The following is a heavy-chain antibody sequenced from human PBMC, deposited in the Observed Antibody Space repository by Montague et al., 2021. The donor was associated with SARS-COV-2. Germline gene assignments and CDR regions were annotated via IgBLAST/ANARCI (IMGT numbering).Heavy chain of an antibody. CDR1: GGSISSSSYY. V-gene: IGHV4-39*07. D-gene: IGHD3-22*01. CDR3: ARDTRITMIVVVQGYGMDV. CDR2: IYYSGST. J-gene: IGHJ6*02. Sequence: SENLSLTCTVSGGSISSSSYYWGWIRQPPGKGLEWIGSIYYSGSTYCNPSLKSRVTISVDTSKNQFSPKLSSVTAADTAVYYCARDTRITMIVVVQGYGMDVWGQGTTVTVSS.